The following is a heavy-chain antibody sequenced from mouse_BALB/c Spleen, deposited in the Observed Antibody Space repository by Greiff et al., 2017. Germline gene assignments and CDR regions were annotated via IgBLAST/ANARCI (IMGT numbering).Heavy chain of an antibody. CDR1: GYAFSSYW. V-gene: IGHV1-80*01. CDR3: AREGRGFAY. J-gene: IGHJ3*01. CDR2: IYPGDGDT. Sequence: VKLVESGAELVRPGSSVKISCKASGYAFSSYWMNWVKQRPGQGLEWIGQIYPGDGDTNYNGKFKGKATLTADKSSSTAYMQLSSLTSEDSAVYFCAREGRGFAYWGQGTLVTVSA.